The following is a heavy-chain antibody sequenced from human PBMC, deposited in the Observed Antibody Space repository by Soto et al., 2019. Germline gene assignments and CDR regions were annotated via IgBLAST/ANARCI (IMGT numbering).Heavy chain of an antibody. V-gene: IGHV3-23*01. Sequence: GGSLRLSCAASGFAFSTYAMTWVRQAPGKGLEWVSVISGSGGSSYYADSVKGRFTISRDNSKNTLFLQMNGLRAEDTAVYYCAKVPKRAAAGSYAYYKHGMDVCGHRTTVTVS. CDR2: ISGSGGSS. D-gene: IGHD6-13*01. J-gene: IGHJ6*02. CDR1: GFAFSTYA. CDR3: AKVPKRAAAGSYAYYKHGMDV.